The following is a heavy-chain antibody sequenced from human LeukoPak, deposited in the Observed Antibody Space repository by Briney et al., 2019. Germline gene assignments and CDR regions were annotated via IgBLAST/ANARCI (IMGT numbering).Heavy chain of an antibody. CDR2: IHSSGST. J-gene: IGHJ5*02. CDR1: GYSISSNYW. CDR3: ARKLGGHNWFDP. Sequence: PSDTLSLTCAVSGYSISSNYWWGWIRQPPGKGLEWIGYIHSSGSTYYNPSLKSRVTMSVDTSKNQFSLRLNSVTAVDTAVYYCARKLGGHNWFDPWGQGTLVTVSS. D-gene: IGHD6-25*01. V-gene: IGHV4-28*01.